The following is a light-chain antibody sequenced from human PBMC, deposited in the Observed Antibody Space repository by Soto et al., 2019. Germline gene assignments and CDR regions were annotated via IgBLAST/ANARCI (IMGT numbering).Light chain of an antibody. CDR1: RGIRND. Sequence: DIPMTQFPSSLSASVGDRVTITCRASRGIRNDLGWYQQKPGKAPKRLIYAASSLQSGVPSRFSGSGSGTEFTLAISSMQPEDSATFYCLQHSTYPLTFGQGTKVEIK. CDR2: AAS. V-gene: IGKV1-17*01. CDR3: LQHSTYPLT. J-gene: IGKJ1*01.